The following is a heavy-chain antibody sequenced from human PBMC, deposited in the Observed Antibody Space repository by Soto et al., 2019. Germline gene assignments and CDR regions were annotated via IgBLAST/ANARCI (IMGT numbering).Heavy chain of an antibody. J-gene: IGHJ6*02. CDR2: IMPIFRNP. Sequence: QVQLVLSGAEVKKPGSAVKVSCKAPGGSFRTDALSWVRQAPGQGLEWMGGIMPIFRNPDYGQKFQGRVTNTTDESTTTAYMELSNQKSEDTSVYYCAKGIRRVEFGGNLYYIKDGWGQGTTVTIAS. D-gene: IGHD1-26*01. CDR1: GGSFRTDA. CDR3: AKGIRRVEFGGNLYYIKDG. V-gene: IGHV1-69*05.